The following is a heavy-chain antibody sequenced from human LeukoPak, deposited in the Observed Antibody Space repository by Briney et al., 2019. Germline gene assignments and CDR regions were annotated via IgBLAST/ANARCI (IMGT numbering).Heavy chain of an antibody. D-gene: IGHD1-26*01. V-gene: IGHV3-21*01. CDR3: ARDLSGSYTKTYYFDY. Sequence: GGSLRLSCAASGFTFSSYSMNWVRQAPGKGLEWVSSISSSSSYIYYADSVKGRFTISRDNAKNSLYLQMNSLRAEDTAVCYCARDLSGSYTKTYYFDYWGQGTLVTVSS. CDR2: ISSSSSYI. CDR1: GFTFSSYS. J-gene: IGHJ4*02.